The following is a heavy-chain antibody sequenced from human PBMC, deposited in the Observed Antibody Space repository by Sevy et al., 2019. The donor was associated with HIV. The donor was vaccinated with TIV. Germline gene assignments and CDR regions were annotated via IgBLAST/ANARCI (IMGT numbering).Heavy chain of an antibody. V-gene: IGHV4-59*08. CDR3: AGENAWGRGYS. J-gene: IGHJ4*02. D-gene: IGHD1-26*01. CDR1: GGSITSLY. Sequence: SETLSLTCTVSGGSITSLYRNWIRQPPGKGLEWIANIYYNGHINYKPSLKSRVTLSLDTSKNQFSLRLSSVTAADTAMYYCAGENAWGRGYSWGQGTLVTVSS. CDR2: IYYNGHI.